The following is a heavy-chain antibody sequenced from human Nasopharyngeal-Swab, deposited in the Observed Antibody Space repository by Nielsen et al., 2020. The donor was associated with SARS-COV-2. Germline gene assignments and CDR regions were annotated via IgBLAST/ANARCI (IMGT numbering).Heavy chain of an antibody. V-gene: IGHV3-53*01. Sequence: GGSLRLSWAASGFSVSSNYMTWVRQAPGKGLDWVSIIYSGDTTYYADSVKGRFTISRDTSKNTLYLQMNNLRVDDTAIYYCARLGSIVGGTPLDYWGQGTLVTVSS. J-gene: IGHJ4*02. CDR2: IYSGDTT. D-gene: IGHD1-26*01. CDR1: GFSVSSNY. CDR3: ARLGSIVGGTPLDY.